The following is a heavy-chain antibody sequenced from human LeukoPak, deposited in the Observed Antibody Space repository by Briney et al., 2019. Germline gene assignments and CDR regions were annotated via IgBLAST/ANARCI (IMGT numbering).Heavy chain of an antibody. CDR3: AKDEATSGGGLAS. V-gene: IGHV3-53*01. CDR1: GFTVSGTH. CDR2: MYTGGTT. D-gene: IGHD3-16*01. Sequence: GGSLRLSCAASGFTVSGTHMSWVRQAPGKGLEWVSAMYTGGTTYYADSVTGRFTVSRDTSRNTLFLHMNRLRAEDTAVYYCAKDEATSGGGLASWGQGPLVIVSS. J-gene: IGHJ5*01.